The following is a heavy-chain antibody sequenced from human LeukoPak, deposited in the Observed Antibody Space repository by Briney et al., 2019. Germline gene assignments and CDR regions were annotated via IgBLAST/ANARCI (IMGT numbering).Heavy chain of an antibody. CDR2: IYYSGST. Sequence: PSETLSLTCTVSGGSVGSGSYYWSWIRQPPGKGLEWIGYIYYSGSTNYNPSLKSRVTISVDTSKNHFSLKLSSVTAADTAVYYCARGGNYYGVYFDYWGQGTLVTVSS. CDR3: ARGGNYYGVYFDY. CDR1: GGSVGSGSYY. D-gene: IGHD3-22*01. V-gene: IGHV4-61*03. J-gene: IGHJ4*02.